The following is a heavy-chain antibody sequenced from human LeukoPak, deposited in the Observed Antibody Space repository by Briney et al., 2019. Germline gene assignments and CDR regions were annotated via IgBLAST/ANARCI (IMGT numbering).Heavy chain of an antibody. CDR2: INHSGST. CDR1: GGSFSGYY. Sequence: PSETLSLTCAVYGGSFSGYYWSWIRQPPGKGLEWIGEINHSGSTNYNPSLKSRVTISVDTSKNQFSLKLSSVTAADTAVYYCARAIYYYDSSGYYYRVYYYYYMDVWGKGTTVTVSS. J-gene: IGHJ6*03. CDR3: ARAIYYYDSSGYYYRVYYYYYMDV. V-gene: IGHV4-34*01. D-gene: IGHD3-22*01.